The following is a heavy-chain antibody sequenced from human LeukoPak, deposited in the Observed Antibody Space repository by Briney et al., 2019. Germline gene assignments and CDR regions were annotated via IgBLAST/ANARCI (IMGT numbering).Heavy chain of an antibody. CDR1: GFTFSSYG. J-gene: IGHJ4*02. CDR3: AKDRANSGSYYFDY. D-gene: IGHD1-26*01. V-gene: IGHV3-30*18. Sequence: PGGALRLSCAASGFTFSSYGMHWGRQAPGKGLEWVAVISYDGSNKYDADSVKGRFTISRDNSKNTLYLQMNSLRAEDTAVYYCAKDRANSGSYYFDYWGQGTLVTVSS. CDR2: ISYDGSNK.